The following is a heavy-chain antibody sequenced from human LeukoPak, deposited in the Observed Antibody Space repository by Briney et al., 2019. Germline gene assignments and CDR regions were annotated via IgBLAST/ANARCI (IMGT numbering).Heavy chain of an antibody. CDR1: GFTFDDYA. D-gene: IGHD4-23*01. V-gene: IGHV3-9*01. CDR2: ISWNSGSI. Sequence: PGGSLRLSCAASGFTFDDYAMHWVRQAPGKGLEWVSVISWNSGSIGYADSVKGRFTISRDNAKNSLYLQMNSLRAEDTALYYCAKDIYYGGNPGYYYYGMDVWGQGTTVTVSS. J-gene: IGHJ6*02. CDR3: AKDIYYGGNPGYYYYGMDV.